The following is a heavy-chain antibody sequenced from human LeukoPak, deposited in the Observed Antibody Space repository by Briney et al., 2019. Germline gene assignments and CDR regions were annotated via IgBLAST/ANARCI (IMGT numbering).Heavy chain of an antibody. CDR3: ARDRDLGSAFDI. J-gene: IGHJ3*02. D-gene: IGHD3-16*01. CDR2: ISAYNGNT. V-gene: IGHV1-18*01. Sequence: ASVKVSCKASGYTFTSYGISWVRQARGQGLEWMGWISAYNGNTNYAQKLQGRVTMTTDTSTSTAYMELRSLRSDDTAVYYCARDRDLGSAFDIWGQGTMVTVSS. CDR1: GYTFTSYG.